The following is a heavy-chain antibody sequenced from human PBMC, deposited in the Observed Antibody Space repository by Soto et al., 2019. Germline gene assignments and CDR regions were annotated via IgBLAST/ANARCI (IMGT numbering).Heavy chain of an antibody. CDR1: GFTFSSYA. J-gene: IGHJ4*02. D-gene: IGHD5-12*01. CDR3: ARDPLPANIGYDQTLFDY. Sequence: PGGSLRLSCAASGFTFSSYAMSWVRQAPGKGLEWVSAISGSGGSTYYADSVKGRFTISRDNSKNTLYLQMNSLRAEDTAVYYCARDPLPANIGYDQTLFDYWGQGALVTGSS. V-gene: IGHV3-23*01. CDR2: ISGSGGST.